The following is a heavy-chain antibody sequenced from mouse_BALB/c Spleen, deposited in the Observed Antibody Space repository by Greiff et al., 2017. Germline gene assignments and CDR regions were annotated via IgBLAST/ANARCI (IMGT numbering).Heavy chain of an antibody. CDR2: IRNKANGYTT. D-gene: IGHD1-1*01. J-gene: IGHJ4*01. V-gene: IGHV7-3*02. CDR1: GFTFTDYY. Sequence: EVKLVESGGGLVQPGGSLRLSCATSGFTFTDYYMSWVRQPPGKALEWLGFIRNKANGYTTEYSASVKGRFTISRDNSQSILYLQMNTLRAEDSATYYCARDRGITTVGEGDYAMDDWGQGTSVTVSS. CDR3: ARDRGITTVGEGDYAMDD.